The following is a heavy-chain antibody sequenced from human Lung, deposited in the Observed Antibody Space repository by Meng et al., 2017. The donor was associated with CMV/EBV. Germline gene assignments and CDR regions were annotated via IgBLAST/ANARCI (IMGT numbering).Heavy chain of an antibody. V-gene: IGHV4-39*07. CDR3: VRDVYQLLLYRFFDY. CDR1: GGSISSSSQY. D-gene: IGHD2-2*01. J-gene: IGHJ4*02. CDR2: IDYSGVT. Sequence: SETLSLTCTVSGGSISSSSQYWAWIRQAPGKGLEWIGNIDYSGVTYYSPSLKSRVTISVDMSKNQFSLKLSSVTAADTAIYYCVRDVYQLLLYRFFDYWGQGTLVTVSS.